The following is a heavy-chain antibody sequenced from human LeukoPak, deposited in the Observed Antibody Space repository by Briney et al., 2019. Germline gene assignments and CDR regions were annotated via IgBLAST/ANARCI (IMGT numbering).Heavy chain of an antibody. V-gene: IGHV4-59*11. Sequence: SETLSLTCTVSDDSIKSHFWTWIRQSPGKGLEWIGYVFYSGSTSYNPSLRSRLTMSIDTSKSQFSLNLNSVTTADTAVYYCARGSRRHYDGSGYYFGEFDFWGQGILVTVSS. CDR1: DDSIKSHF. D-gene: IGHD3-22*01. CDR3: ARGSRRHYDGSGYYFGEFDF. CDR2: VFYSGST. J-gene: IGHJ4*02.